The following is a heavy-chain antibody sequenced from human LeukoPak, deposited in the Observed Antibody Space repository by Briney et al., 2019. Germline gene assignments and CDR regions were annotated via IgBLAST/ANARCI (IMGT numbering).Heavy chain of an antibody. D-gene: IGHD6-6*01. V-gene: IGHV4-59*12. CDR1: GGSIRSYS. J-gene: IGHJ4*02. CDR3: ARGVARSSKFHFSYYFDY. Sequence: SETLSLTCTVSGGSIRSYSWSWIRQPPGSGLEWIGYIHHSRSTNYNPSLKSRVTVSVDTSKNQFSLKLSSVTAADTAVYYCARGVARSSKFHFSYYFDYWGQGTLVTVSS. CDR2: IHHSRST.